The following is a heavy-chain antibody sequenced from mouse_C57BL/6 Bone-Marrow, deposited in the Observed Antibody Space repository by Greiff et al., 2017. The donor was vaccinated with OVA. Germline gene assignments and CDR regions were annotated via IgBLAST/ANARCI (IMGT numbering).Heavy chain of an antibody. D-gene: IGHD1-1*01. CDR1: GYSFTDYN. CDR3: AKYYGSSLYWYFDV. Sequence: EVQLQQSGPELVKPGASVKISCKASGYSFTDYNMNWVKQSNGKSLEWIGVINPNYGTTSYNQKFKGKATLTVDQSSSKAYMQLNSLTSEDSAVYDCAKYYGSSLYWYFDVWGTGTTVTVSS. CDR2: INPNYGTT. V-gene: IGHV1-39*01. J-gene: IGHJ1*03.